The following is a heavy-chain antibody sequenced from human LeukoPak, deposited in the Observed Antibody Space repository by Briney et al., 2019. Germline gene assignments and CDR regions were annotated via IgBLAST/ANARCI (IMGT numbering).Heavy chain of an antibody. CDR2: ISNSGGTT. CDR3: AKDPTYTSRDAFDM. J-gene: IGHJ3*02. D-gene: IGHD1-14*01. V-gene: IGHV3-23*01. Sequence: GGSLRLSCAASGFTFSNYAMIWVRQAPGKGLEWVSSISNSGGTTYYADSVKGRFTISRDNSKDALYLQMDSLRAEDTAIYYCAKDPTYTSRDAFDMWGQGRMVTVSS. CDR1: GFTFSNYA.